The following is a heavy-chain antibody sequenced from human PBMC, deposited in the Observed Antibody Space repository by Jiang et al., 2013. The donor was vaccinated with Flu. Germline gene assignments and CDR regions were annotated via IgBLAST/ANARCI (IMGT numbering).Heavy chain of an antibody. V-gene: IGHV3-53*01. Sequence: AASGFTVSSNYMSWVRQAPGKGLEWVSVIYSGGSTYYADSVKGRFTISRDNSKNTLYLQMNSLRAEDTAVYYCARAGYCSSTSCYYSGMDVWGQGTTVTVSS. J-gene: IGHJ6*02. CDR3: ARAGYCSSTSCYYSGMDV. CDR1: GFTVSSNY. D-gene: IGHD2-2*01. CDR2: IYSGGST.